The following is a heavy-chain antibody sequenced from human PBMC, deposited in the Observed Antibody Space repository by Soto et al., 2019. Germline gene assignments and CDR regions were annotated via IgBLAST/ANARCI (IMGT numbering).Heavy chain of an antibody. CDR3: AKGMRSPRDGMDF. CDR1: GFTFSSYA. CDR2: ISGSGGST. Sequence: EVQLLESGGGLVQPGGSLRLSCAASGFTFSSYAMSWVRKATGKGLEWVSAISGSGGSTYYAVSVKGRFTIARDNSKNTLDLQMNSLRAEDTALYYCAKGMRSPRDGMDFWGQGTTVTVSS. V-gene: IGHV3-23*01. J-gene: IGHJ6*02.